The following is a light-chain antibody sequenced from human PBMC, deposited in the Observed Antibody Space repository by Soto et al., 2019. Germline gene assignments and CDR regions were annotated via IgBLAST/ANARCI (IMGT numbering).Light chain of an antibody. CDR1: QSVSSSY. V-gene: IGKV3-20*01. CDR3: QQYGYSPPWT. Sequence: EIVLTQSPGTLSLSPGERATLSCRASQSVSSSYLAWYQQKPGQAPRLLIYDASTRSTGIPDRFRGSGSGTDFTLNISRVEPEDFAVYFGQQYGYSPPWTFGQGTKVDIK. J-gene: IGKJ1*01. CDR2: DAS.